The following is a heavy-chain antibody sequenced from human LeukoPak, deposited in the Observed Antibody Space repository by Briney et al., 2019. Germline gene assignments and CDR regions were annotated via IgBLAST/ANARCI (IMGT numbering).Heavy chain of an antibody. J-gene: IGHJ5*02. CDR3: ARDFFGRAAGTGNWFDP. CDR1: GGSINTNTYY. CDR2: VYFGGST. Sequence: SETLSLTCTVSGGSINTNTYYWGWVRQPPGKGLEWIGTVYFGGSTHYNPSLKSRVTVSVDTSKNQISLSLSSVTATDTAVYYCARDFFGRAAGTGNWFDPWGQGTLVTVSS. D-gene: IGHD6-13*01. V-gene: IGHV4-39*07.